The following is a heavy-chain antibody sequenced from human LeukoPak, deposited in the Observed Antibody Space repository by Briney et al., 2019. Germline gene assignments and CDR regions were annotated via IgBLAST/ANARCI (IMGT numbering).Heavy chain of an antibody. Sequence: GGSLRLSCAASGFTFSNYGMHWVRQAPGKGLEWVALLWYDGTNKYYADSVKGRFTISRDNSKNTLYLQMNSLRAEDTAVYYCARDWGSYGSGCVYWGQGTLVTVSS. D-gene: IGHD6-19*01. J-gene: IGHJ4*02. CDR3: ARDWGSYGSGCVY. CDR2: LWYDGTNK. V-gene: IGHV3-33*08. CDR1: GFTFSNYG.